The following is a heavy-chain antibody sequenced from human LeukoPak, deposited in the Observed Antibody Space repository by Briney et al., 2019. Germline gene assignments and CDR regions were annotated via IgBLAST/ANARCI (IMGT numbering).Heavy chain of an antibody. D-gene: IGHD3-3*01. CDR1: GRSISSSSYY. J-gene: IGHJ4*02. CDR3: ARILTIFGVVIPSYYFDY. V-gene: IGHV4-39*01. Sequence: SETLSLTCTVSGRSISSSSYYWGWIRQPPGKGLEWIGSIYYSGSTYYNPSLKSRVTISVDTSKNQFSLKLSSVTAADTAVYYCARILTIFGVVIPSYYFDYWGQGTLVTVSS. CDR2: IYYSGST.